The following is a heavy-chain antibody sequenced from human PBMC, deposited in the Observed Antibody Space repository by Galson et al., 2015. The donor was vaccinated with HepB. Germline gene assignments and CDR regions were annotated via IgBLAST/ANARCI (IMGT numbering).Heavy chain of an antibody. CDR2: IYWDDDK. Sequence: PALVKPTQTLTLTCTFSGFSLSTSGVGVGWIRQPPGKALEWPALIYWDDDKRYSPSLKGRLTITKDTSKNQVVLTMTNMDPVDTATYYCAHKQDGPYTFDYWGQGTLVTVSS. D-gene: IGHD5-24*01. CDR1: GFSLSTSGVG. J-gene: IGHJ4*02. V-gene: IGHV2-5*02. CDR3: AHKQDGPYTFDY.